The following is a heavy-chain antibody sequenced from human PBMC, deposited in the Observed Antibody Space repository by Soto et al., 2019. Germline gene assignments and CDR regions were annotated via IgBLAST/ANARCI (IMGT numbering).Heavy chain of an antibody. D-gene: IGHD3-22*01. CDR1: GFSLSTSGVG. CDR3: GHRYSYDSSGYPPPVDS. Sequence: QITLKESGPTLVKPTQTLTLTCSFSGFSLSTSGVGVGWIRQPPGKALEWLALIYWNDDKRYSPSLKSRLTITRDTSKYQVVLTMTNMDPVDTATYYWGHRYSYDSSGYPPPVDSWGQGTLVTVSS. CDR2: IYWNDDK. J-gene: IGHJ4*02. V-gene: IGHV2-5*01.